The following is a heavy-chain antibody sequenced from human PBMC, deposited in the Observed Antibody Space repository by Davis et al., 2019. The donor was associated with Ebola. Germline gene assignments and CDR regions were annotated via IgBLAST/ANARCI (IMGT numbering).Heavy chain of an antibody. Sequence: GGSLRLSCAASGFTSAMHWVRQATGKGLEWVAVISYDGSNKYYADSVKGRFTISRDNSKNTLYLQMNSLRAEDTAVYYCARDPRYCSSTSCTLGYYYYYMDVWGKGTTVTVSS. CDR1: GFTSA. D-gene: IGHD2-2*01. J-gene: IGHJ6*03. CDR2: ISYDGSNK. V-gene: IGHV3-30*19. CDR3: ARDPRYCSSTSCTLGYYYYYMDV.